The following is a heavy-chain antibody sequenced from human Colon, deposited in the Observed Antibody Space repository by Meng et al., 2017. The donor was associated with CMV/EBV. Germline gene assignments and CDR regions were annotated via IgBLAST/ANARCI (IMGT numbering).Heavy chain of an antibody. CDR2: INPSGGST. D-gene: IGHD3-22*01. CDR1: GYTFTSYY. V-gene: IGHV1-46*01. J-gene: IGHJ6*02. Sequence: ASVKVSCKASGYTFTSYYMHWVRQAPGQGLEWMGIINPSGGSTSYAQKFQGRVTMTRDTSTSTVYMELSSLRSEDTAVYYCARQASYDSSGYYYYYGMDVWGQGTTVTVSS. CDR3: ARQASYDSSGYYYYYGMDV.